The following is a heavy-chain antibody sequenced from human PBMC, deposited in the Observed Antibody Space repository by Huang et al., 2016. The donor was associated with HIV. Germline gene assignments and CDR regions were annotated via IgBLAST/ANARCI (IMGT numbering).Heavy chain of an antibody. V-gene: IGHV1-46*01. D-gene: IGHD3-16*01. Sequence: VQLVQSGAAEKKPGASVKVSCKASGYTFSSNYIHWVRQAPGLGFEWMGIINPGDNSKTFAPKFRGRLTMTRDTSTSTVYMELNSLTSHDTAVYYCARSGGAYTDKWLDHWGQGTLVTVSS. CDR1: GYTFSSNY. CDR2: INPGDNSK. J-gene: IGHJ5*02. CDR3: ARSGGAYTDKWLDH.